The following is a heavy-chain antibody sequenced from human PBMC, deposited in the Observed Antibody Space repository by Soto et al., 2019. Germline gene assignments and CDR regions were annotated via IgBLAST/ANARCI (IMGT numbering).Heavy chain of an antibody. Sequence: QVQLAQSGAEVKSPGSSVRVSCKASGGTFSSLSLSWVRQAPGQGLEWMGGIIPIFETTNYAQKFQGRVTISADKSTNTAYMELSSLRSEDTAVYYCARDPGLWFWDSNAHYYYYGTDVWGQGTTVTVTS. V-gene: IGHV1-69*06. CDR2: IIPIFETT. D-gene: IGHD3-10*01. CDR1: GGTFSSLS. J-gene: IGHJ6*02. CDR3: ARDPGLWFWDSNAHYYYYGTDV.